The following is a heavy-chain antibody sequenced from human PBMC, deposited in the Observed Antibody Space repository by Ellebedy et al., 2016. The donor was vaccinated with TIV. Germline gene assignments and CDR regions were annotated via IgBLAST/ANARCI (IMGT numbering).Heavy chain of an antibody. V-gene: IGHV5-51*01. J-gene: IGHJ3*02. CDR3: ARHENLYDAFDI. CDR1: GYIFTNYW. Sequence: ASVKVSCKGSGYIFTNYWIGWVRQMPGKGLEWMGIIYPGDSDTRYSPSLQGQVTISADKSINTAYLQWSSLRASDTAMYYCARHENLYDAFDIWGQGTIVAVSS. D-gene: IGHD1-14*01. CDR2: IYPGDSDT.